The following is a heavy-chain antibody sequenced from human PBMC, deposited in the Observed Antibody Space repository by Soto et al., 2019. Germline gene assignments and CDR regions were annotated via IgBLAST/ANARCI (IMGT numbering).Heavy chain of an antibody. J-gene: IGHJ4*02. V-gene: IGHV5-51*01. Sequence: PGESLKISCKGSGYSFTSYWIGWVRQMPGKGLEWMGIIYPGDSDTRYSPSFQGQVTISADKSISTAYLQWSSLKASDTAMYYCARHEAYYYDSSGYYYSFAYWGQGTLVTVSS. CDR3: ARHEAYYYDSSGYYYSFAY. CDR2: IYPGDSDT. D-gene: IGHD3-22*01. CDR1: GYSFTSYW.